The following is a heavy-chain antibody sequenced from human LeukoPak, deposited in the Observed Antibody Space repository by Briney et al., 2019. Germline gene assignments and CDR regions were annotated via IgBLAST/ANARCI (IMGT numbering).Heavy chain of an antibody. CDR1: GGSFRGYY. V-gene: IGHV4-34*01. CDR2: INHRGST. D-gene: IGHD3-9*01. CDR3: ARGDILTGYSY. Sequence: SETLSLTCAVYGGSFRGYYWSWIRQPPGKGLEWIGEINHRGSTKYNPSLKSRVTISVDTSKNQFSLNLRSATAADTAVYYCARGDILTGYSYWGQGTLVTVSS. J-gene: IGHJ4*02.